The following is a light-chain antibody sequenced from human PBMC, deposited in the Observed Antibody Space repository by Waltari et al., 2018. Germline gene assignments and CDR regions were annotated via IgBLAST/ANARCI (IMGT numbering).Light chain of an antibody. V-gene: IGKV4-1*01. J-gene: IGKJ1*01. CDR1: QSVLESSNNKNY. CDR2: WAS. Sequence: DIVMTQSPASLAVSLGERATIHCKSSQSVLESSNNKNYLAWYQQKPGQPPRLLIYWASIRQSGVPDRFSGGGSGTDFTLTISSLQAEDVAVDYCQQCYSTVGTFGPGTKVEIK. CDR3: QQCYSTVGT.